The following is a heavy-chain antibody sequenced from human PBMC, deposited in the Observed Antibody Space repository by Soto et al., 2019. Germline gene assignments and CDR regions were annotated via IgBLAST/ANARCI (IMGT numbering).Heavy chain of an antibody. D-gene: IGHD3-3*01. J-gene: IGHJ6*03. V-gene: IGHV3-7*01. CDR2: IKQDGSEK. CDR1: GFTFSSYW. Sequence: GGSLRLSCAASGFTFSSYWMSWVRQAPGKGLEWVANIKQDGSEKYYVDSVKGRFTISRDNAKNSLYLQMNSLRAEDTAVYYCASGGRFLEWLPAYMDVWGKGTTVTVSS. CDR3: ASGGRFLEWLPAYMDV.